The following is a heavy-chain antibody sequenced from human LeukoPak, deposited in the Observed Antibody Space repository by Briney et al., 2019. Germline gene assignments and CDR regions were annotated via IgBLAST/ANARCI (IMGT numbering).Heavy chain of an antibody. J-gene: IGHJ4*02. D-gene: IGHD6-19*01. CDR1: GYSFTSYW. Sequence: GESLKISCKGSGYSFTSYWISWVRQMPGKGLEWMGRIDPSDSYTNYSPSLQGHVTISADRSISTAYLQWSSLKASDTAMYYCASSLEPGIAVAGTYYFDYWGQGTLVTVSS. V-gene: IGHV5-10-1*01. CDR2: IDPSDSYT. CDR3: ASSLEPGIAVAGTYYFDY.